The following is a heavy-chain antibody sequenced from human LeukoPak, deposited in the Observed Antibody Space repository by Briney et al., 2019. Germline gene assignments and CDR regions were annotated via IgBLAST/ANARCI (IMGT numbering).Heavy chain of an antibody. CDR3: ARAPYSSGWYHTIDY. Sequence: ASVKVSCKASGGTFSSYAISWVRQAPGQGLEWMGGIIPIFGTANYAQKFQGRVTITADESTGTAYMELSSLRSEDTAVYYCARAPYSSGWYHTIDYWGQGTLVTVSS. CDR1: GGTFSSYA. V-gene: IGHV1-69*13. CDR2: IIPIFGTA. D-gene: IGHD6-19*01. J-gene: IGHJ4*02.